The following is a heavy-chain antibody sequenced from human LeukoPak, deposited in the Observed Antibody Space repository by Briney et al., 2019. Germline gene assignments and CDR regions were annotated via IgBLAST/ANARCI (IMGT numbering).Heavy chain of an antibody. CDR2: IFYSGST. J-gene: IGHJ5*02. CDR3: ARHVGFITMVRGVINNNWFDP. CDR1: GGSISTSNYY. D-gene: IGHD3-10*01. Sequence: SETLSLTCTVSGGSISTSNYYWGWIRQPPGKGLEWIGNIFYSGSTYYSPSLKSRVTISLDTSRNQFSLKLSSVTAADTAAYYCARHVGFITMVRGVINNNWFDPWGQGTLVTVSS. V-gene: IGHV4-39*01.